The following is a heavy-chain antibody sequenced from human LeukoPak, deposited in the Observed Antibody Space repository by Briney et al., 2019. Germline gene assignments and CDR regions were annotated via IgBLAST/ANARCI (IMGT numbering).Heavy chain of an antibody. Sequence: GGSLRLSCAASGFTFSSYSMNWVRQAPGKGLEWVAGISGSGDDRSYADSVKGRFTISRDNSKSTLDLQMTSVRVEDTATYYCAARPTKGVLASSDFWGQGILVTVSS. CDR3: AARPTKGVLASSDF. CDR1: GFTFSSYS. CDR2: ISGSGDDR. J-gene: IGHJ4*02. V-gene: IGHV3-23*01. D-gene: IGHD3-10*01.